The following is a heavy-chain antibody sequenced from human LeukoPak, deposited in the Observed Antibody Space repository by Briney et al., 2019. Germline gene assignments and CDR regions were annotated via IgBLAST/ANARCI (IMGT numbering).Heavy chain of an antibody. V-gene: IGHV1-18*01. D-gene: IGHD3-3*01. CDR3: SRSYYTSSWYYFDH. CDR2: ISIGDGRT. Sequence: AASVKVSCKTSGYNFNNFGITWVRQAPGQGPEWVGWISIGDGRTHYGRKFQDRVSMTREMSSNTAFLELSSLRSDDTAVYFCSRSYYTSSWYYFDHWGQGTLVTVSS. J-gene: IGHJ4*02. CDR1: GYNFNNFG.